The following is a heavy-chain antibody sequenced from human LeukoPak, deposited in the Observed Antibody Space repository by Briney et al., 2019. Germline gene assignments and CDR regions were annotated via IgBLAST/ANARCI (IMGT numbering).Heavy chain of an antibody. Sequence: SETLSLTCTVSGGSISSYYWSWIRQPPGKGLEWIGYIYYSGSTNYNPSLKSRVTMSVDTSKNQFSLKLSSVTAADTAVYYCARDLSRYCSSTSCYNRAWFDPWGQGTLVTVSS. CDR3: ARDLSRYCSSTSCYNRAWFDP. CDR1: GGSISSYY. J-gene: IGHJ5*02. V-gene: IGHV4-59*12. D-gene: IGHD2-2*02. CDR2: IYYSGST.